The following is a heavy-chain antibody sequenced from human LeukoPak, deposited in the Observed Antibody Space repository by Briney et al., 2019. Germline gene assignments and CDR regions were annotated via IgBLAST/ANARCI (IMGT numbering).Heavy chain of an antibody. D-gene: IGHD3-3*01. J-gene: IGHJ4*02. CDR1: GFTFSNYG. CDR2: IRYDGNNE. Sequence: PGGSLRLSCSASGFTFSNYGIHWVRQAPGKGLDWVAFIRYDGNNEYYADSVKGRFTISRDNAKNSLYLQMNSLRAEDTAVYYCARDSLDYDFWSGNNARNYFDYWGQGTLVTVSS. V-gene: IGHV3-30*02. CDR3: ARDSLDYDFWSGNNARNYFDY.